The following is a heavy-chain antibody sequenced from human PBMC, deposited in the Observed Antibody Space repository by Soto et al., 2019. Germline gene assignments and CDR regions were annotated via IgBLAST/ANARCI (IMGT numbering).Heavy chain of an antibody. V-gene: IGHV3-74*01. J-gene: IGHJ5*02. CDR1: GFPFSHYW. CDR3: TSDTFGLRDT. D-gene: IGHD3-16*01. Sequence: GGSLRLSCAASGFPFSHYWMHWVRQTPGKGLVWVSRINPAGTITNYADSVEGRFTISRDNADSALFPQMNSLSAEDTAIYYCTSDTFGLRDTWGQGTLVTVSS. CDR2: INPAGTIT.